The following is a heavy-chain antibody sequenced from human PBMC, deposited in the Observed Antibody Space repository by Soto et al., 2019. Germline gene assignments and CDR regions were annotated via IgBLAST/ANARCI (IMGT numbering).Heavy chain of an antibody. CDR2: INHNGST. D-gene: IGHD2-15*01. J-gene: IGHJ4*02. Sequence: QVQLQQWGAGLLKPSETLSLTCAVYGGSFSGYYWSWIRQPPRKGREWIGEINHNGSTNNNPSLKGRVTIPVDTSKNQFSLKLRSVTAADTAVYYCARAAPRYCSGGSCYSGRDSGGKGTRVTVSS. CDR1: GGSFSGYY. V-gene: IGHV4-34*01. CDR3: ARAAPRYCSGGSCYSGRDS.